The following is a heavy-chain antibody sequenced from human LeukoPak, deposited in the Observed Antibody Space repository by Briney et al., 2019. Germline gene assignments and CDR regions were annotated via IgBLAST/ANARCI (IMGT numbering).Heavy chain of an antibody. CDR3: AKDFWSGYGRPYYFDY. D-gene: IGHD3-3*01. Sequence: GGSLRLSCAASGFTFSSYSMNWVRQAPGKGLEWVSSISSSSSYIYYADSVKGRFTISRDNAKNSLYLQMSSLRAEDTAVYYCAKDFWSGYGRPYYFDYWGQGTLVTVSS. J-gene: IGHJ4*02. V-gene: IGHV3-21*01. CDR1: GFTFSSYS. CDR2: ISSSSSYI.